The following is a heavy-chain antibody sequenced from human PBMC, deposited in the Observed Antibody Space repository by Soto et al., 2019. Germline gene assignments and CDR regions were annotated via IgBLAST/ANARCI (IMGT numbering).Heavy chain of an antibody. D-gene: IGHD3-22*01. J-gene: IGHJ3*02. V-gene: IGHV1-46*01. CDR2: INPSGGST. Sequence: GASVKVSCKASGYTFTSYYMHWVRQAPGQGLEWMGIINPSGGSTSYAQKFQGRVTMTRDTSTSTVYMELSSLRSADTAVYYCARDRENYGSSDYLYDAFDIWGQGTMVNVSS. CDR3: ARDRENYGSSDYLYDAFDI. CDR1: GYTFTSYY.